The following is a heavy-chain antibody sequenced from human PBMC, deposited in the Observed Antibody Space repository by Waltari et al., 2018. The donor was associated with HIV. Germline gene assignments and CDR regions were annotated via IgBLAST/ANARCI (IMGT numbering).Heavy chain of an antibody. CDR2: ISWNGCNT. CDR3: AKASRSTFDGYGMDV. CDR1: GFTFDDYA. Sequence: EVQLVESGGVVVQPGGSLRLSCAASGFTFDDYAMHWVRQAPGKGLEWVSLISWNGCNTLYADSVKGRFTISRDNSKNSLYLQMNSLRAEDTALYYCAKASRSTFDGYGMDVWGQGTTVTVSS. J-gene: IGHJ6*02. V-gene: IGHV3-43D*04. D-gene: IGHD3-9*01.